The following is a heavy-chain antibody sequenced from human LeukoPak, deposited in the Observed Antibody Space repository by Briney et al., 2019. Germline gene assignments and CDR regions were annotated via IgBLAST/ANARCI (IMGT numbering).Heavy chain of an antibody. CDR1: GFTFGDYA. V-gene: IGHV3-9*01. CDR3: AKDLSGSIDY. Sequence: GGSLRLSCVASGFTFGDYAMPWVRQAPGKGLEWVSGISWNSDDIGFADSVNGRFTISRDNAKNSLYLQMNSLRPEDTALYSCAKDLSGSIDYWGQGTLVTVSS. D-gene: IGHD2-15*01. CDR2: ISWNSDDI. J-gene: IGHJ4*02.